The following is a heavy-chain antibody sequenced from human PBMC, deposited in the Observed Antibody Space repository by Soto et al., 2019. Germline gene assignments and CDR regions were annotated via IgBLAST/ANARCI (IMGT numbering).Heavy chain of an antibody. CDR3: ARSNPTTANAFDI. D-gene: IGHD4-17*01. CDR2: MNPNSGNT. CDR1: GYTFTSYD. V-gene: IGHV1-8*01. J-gene: IGHJ3*02. Sequence: ASVKVSCKASGYTFTSYDINWVRQATGQGLEWMGWMNPNSGNTGYAQKFQGRVTMTRNASISTAYMELSSLRSEDTAVYYCARSNPTTANAFDIWGQGTMVTVSS.